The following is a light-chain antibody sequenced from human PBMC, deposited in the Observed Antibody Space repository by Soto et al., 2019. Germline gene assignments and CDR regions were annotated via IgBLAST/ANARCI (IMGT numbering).Light chain of an antibody. V-gene: IGKV1-5*01. CDR1: QSISSW. Sequence: IQMTQSPSTLSASVGDRVTITCRASQSISSWLAWYQQKPGKAPKLLIYDASSLESGVPSRFSGSGSGTEFTLTISSLQPDDFATYYCQQYNSYSWTFGQGPTVDIK. CDR2: DAS. CDR3: QQYNSYSWT. J-gene: IGKJ1*01.